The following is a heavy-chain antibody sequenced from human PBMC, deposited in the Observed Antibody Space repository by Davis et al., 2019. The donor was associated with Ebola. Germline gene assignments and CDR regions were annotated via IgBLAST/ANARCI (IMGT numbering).Heavy chain of an antibody. CDR3: ARAQFPTTSDH. CDR2: INPHNGNT. V-gene: IGHV1-18*04. Sequence: ASVKVSCKASGYTFTNYGITCVRQAPEQGLEWMGWINPHNGNTNYAQNVQGRVTMTTDTSTSTAYMEVGSLKSDDTAVYYCARAQFPTTSDHWGQGTLVTVSS. CDR1: GYTFTNYG. D-gene: IGHD1-1*01. J-gene: IGHJ4*02.